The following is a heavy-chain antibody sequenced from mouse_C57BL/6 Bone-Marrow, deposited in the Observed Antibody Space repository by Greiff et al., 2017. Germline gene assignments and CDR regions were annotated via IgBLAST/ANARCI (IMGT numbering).Heavy chain of an antibody. CDR1: GYTFTTYP. CDR3: ARRVYYGNRGLAY. CDR2: FHPYNDDT. V-gene: IGHV1-47*01. Sequence: QVQLQQSGAELVKPGASVKMSCKASGYTFTTYPIEWMKQNHGQSLEWIGNFHPYNDDTKYNEKFKGKATLTVEKSSSTVYLELSRLTSDDSAVYDGARRVYYGNRGLAYWGQGTLVTVSA. J-gene: IGHJ3*01. D-gene: IGHD2-1*01.